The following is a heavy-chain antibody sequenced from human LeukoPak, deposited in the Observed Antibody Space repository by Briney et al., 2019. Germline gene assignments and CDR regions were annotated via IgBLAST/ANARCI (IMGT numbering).Heavy chain of an antibody. CDR3: ARVVIAVAIDAFDI. CDR2: IWYEGSNK. D-gene: IGHD6-19*01. Sequence: GRSLRLSCVASGFTFSTYGMHWVRQAPGKGLEWVAVIWYEGSNKYYADSVKGRFTISRDNSKNTLYLQMNSLRAEDTAVYYCARVVIAVAIDAFDIWGQGTMVTVSS. CDR1: GFTFSTYG. J-gene: IGHJ3*02. V-gene: IGHV3-33*01.